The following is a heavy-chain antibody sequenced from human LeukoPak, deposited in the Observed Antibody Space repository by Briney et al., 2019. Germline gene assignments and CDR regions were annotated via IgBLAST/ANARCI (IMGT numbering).Heavy chain of an antibody. J-gene: IGHJ4*02. CDR2: ISGDGTIK. CDR1: GFPFSSYW. V-gene: IGHV3-74*03. CDR3: SRSQFDY. Sequence: GGSLRLSCEPSGFPFSSYWMLWVRQAPGKGLVWVSRISGDGTIKTYADFVRGRFIVPRGNTKNILYLQMNSLKVEDTATYFCSRSQFDYWGQGVLVTVSS.